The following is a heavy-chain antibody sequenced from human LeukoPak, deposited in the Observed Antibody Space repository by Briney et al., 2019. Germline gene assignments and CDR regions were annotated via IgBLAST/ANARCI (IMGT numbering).Heavy chain of an antibody. D-gene: IGHD3-22*01. V-gene: IGHV3-21*01. CDR1: GFTFDDYA. J-gene: IGHJ3*02. CDR2: ISSSSSYT. CDR3: ARAYYYDSSGDDAFDI. Sequence: GRSLRLSCAASGFTFDDYAMHWVRQAPGKGLEWVSSISSSSSYTYYADSVKGRFTISRDDAKNSLYLQMNSLRAEDTAVYYCARAYYYDSSGDDAFDIWGQGTTVTVSS.